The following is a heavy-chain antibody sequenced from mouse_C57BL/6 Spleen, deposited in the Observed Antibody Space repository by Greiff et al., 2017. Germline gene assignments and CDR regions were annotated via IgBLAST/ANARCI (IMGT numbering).Heavy chain of an antibody. CDR3: ASNDYDGYAMDY. Sequence: VKLVESGAELARPGASVKLSCKASGYTFTSYGISWVKQRTGQGLEWIGEIYPRSGNTYYNEKFKGKATLTADKSSSTAYMELRSLTSEDSAVYFCASNDYDGYAMDYWGQGTSVTVSS. CDR2: IYPRSGNT. D-gene: IGHD2-4*01. J-gene: IGHJ4*01. V-gene: IGHV1-81*01. CDR1: GYTFTSYG.